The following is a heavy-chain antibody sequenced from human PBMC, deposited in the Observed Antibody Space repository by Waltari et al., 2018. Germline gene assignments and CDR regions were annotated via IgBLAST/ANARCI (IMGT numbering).Heavy chain of an antibody. V-gene: IGHV4-59*01. CDR3: ARDRWGGATGVYYFDY. CDR1: GGSISSYY. D-gene: IGHD1-26*01. Sequence: QVQLQESGPGLVKPSETLSLTCTVSGGSISSYYWSWIRQPPGKGLEWIGYIYYSGSTNYNPSLKSRVTISVDTSKNQFSLKLSSVTAADTAVYYCARDRWGGATGVYYFDYWGQGTLVTVSS. J-gene: IGHJ4*02. CDR2: IYYSGST.